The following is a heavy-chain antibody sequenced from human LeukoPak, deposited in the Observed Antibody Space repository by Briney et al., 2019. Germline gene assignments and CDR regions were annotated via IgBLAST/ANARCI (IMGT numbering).Heavy chain of an antibody. D-gene: IGHD5-24*01. J-gene: IGHJ4*02. Sequence: GGSLRLSCAGSGFSFNNYWMHWVRQAPGKGLVWVSRIHSDGGVTTYADSVKGRFTISKDSARNTLYLQMNTLRVGDTAVYYCARAQDTYNSLYFDYWGQGALDTVPS. CDR3: ARAQDTYNSLYFDY. V-gene: IGHV3-74*01. CDR2: IHSDGGVT. CDR1: GFSFNNYW.